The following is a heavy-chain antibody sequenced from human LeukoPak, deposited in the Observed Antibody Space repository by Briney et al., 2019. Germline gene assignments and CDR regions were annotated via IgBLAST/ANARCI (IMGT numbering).Heavy chain of an antibody. V-gene: IGHV3-48*01. D-gene: IGHD6-13*01. Sequence: GGSLRLSCAVSGSTFSSYSMNWVRQAPGKGLEWVSDISRSSTTIYYADSVKGRFTVSRDNAKNSLYLQMNSLRAEDTAVYYCARAGYSSSWYLYWGQGTLVTVSS. J-gene: IGHJ4*02. CDR3: ARAGYSSSWYLY. CDR2: ISRSSTTI. CDR1: GSTFSSYS.